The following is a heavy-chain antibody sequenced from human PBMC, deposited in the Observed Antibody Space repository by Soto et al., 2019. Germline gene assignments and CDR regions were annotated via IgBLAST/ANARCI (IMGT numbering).Heavy chain of an antibody. J-gene: IGHJ1*01. Sequence: QVQLVQSGAEVKKPGSSVKVSCKASGGTFSSYTISWVRQAPGQGLEWMGRIIPILGIANYAQKFQGRVTITADKSXXTXYXXLSSLRSEDTAVYYCAREAYYDSSGYYYFSEYFQHWGQGTLVTVSS. CDR3: AREAYYDSSGYYYFSEYFQH. V-gene: IGHV1-69*08. D-gene: IGHD3-22*01. CDR1: GGTFSSYT. CDR2: IIPILGIA.